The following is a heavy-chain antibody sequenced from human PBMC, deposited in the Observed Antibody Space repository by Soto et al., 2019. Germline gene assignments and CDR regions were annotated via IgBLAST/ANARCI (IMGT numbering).Heavy chain of an antibody. CDR1: GFTFRNHA. V-gene: IGHV3-23*01. CDR3: ARYIPGVRYYGMDV. CDR2: ISVGGGST. J-gene: IGHJ6*02. D-gene: IGHD2-2*01. Sequence: GGSLRLSCAASGFTFRNHAMTWVRQDPGKWLEWVSAISVGGGSTDYADSVKGRFTISRDNSGNTLFLEMYSLRAEDTAVYYCARYIPGVRYYGMDVWGQGTTVTVSS.